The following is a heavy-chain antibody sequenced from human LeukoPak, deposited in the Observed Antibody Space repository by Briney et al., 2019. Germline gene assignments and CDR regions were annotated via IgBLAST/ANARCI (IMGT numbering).Heavy chain of an antibody. CDR1: GGSFSGYY. J-gene: IGHJ4*02. CDR3: ARYSGGSSY. Sequence: PSETLSLTCAVYGGSFSGYYWSWIRQPPGKGLEWIGEINHSGSTNYNPSLKSRVTISVDTSKNQFSLKPSSVTAADTAVYYCARYSGGSSYWGQGTLVTVSS. V-gene: IGHV4-34*01. D-gene: IGHD2-15*01. CDR2: INHSGST.